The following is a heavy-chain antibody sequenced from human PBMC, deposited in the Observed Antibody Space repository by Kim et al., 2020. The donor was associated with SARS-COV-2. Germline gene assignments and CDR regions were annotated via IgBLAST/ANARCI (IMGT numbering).Heavy chain of an antibody. Sequence: SVKVSCKASGGTFSTYAINWVRQAPGQGLEWMGRVIPIVGVTDYAQKFQGRVTITADRFTKTAYMEMRSLRSEDTAVYYCARGGRYYNYYYMDVWGKGT. V-gene: IGHV1-69*04. D-gene: IGHD2-15*01. CDR2: VIPIVGVT. J-gene: IGHJ6*03. CDR3: ARGGRYYNYYYMDV. CDR1: GGTFSTYA.